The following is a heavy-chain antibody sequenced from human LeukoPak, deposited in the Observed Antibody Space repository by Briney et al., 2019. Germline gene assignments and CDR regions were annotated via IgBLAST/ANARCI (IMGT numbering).Heavy chain of an antibody. D-gene: IGHD3-3*01. V-gene: IGHV3-23*01. Sequence: GGSLRLSCAASGFTFSSYAMSWVRQAPGKGLDWVSAISGSGGSTYYADSVKGRFTISRDNSKNTLYLQMNSLRAEDTAVYYCAKTYYDFWSGPHNWFDPWGQGTLVTVSS. CDR3: AKTYYDFWSGPHNWFDP. CDR2: ISGSGGST. CDR1: GFTFSSYA. J-gene: IGHJ5*02.